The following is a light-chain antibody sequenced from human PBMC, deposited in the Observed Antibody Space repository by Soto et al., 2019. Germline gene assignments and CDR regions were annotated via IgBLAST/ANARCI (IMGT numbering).Light chain of an antibody. CDR2: AAS. V-gene: IGKV1-12*01. CDR1: QGISNW. J-gene: IGKJ1*01. Sequence: DIQMTQSPSSVSASVVDRVTITCRASQGISNWLAWYQQKPGKAPKLLIYAASNLQSGVPSRFSGSGSGTDFTLSINSLQREDFATYYCQQTYSAPPLFGQGTKVDIK. CDR3: QQTYSAPPL.